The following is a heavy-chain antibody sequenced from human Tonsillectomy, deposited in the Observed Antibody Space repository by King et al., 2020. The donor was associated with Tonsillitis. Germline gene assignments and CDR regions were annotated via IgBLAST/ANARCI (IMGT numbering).Heavy chain of an antibody. D-gene: IGHD3-22*01. V-gene: IGHV3-49*04. CDR1: GFTFGDYA. CDR2: IRSKAFGATT. J-gene: IGHJ4*02. CDR3: TRVSTMIVVVPDY. Sequence: VQLVESGGGLVQPGRSLRLSCTASGFTFGDYAMSWVRQAPGKGLEWISFIRSKAFGATTEYAASLKGRFTISRDDSESIAYLQMNSLTTEDTAVYFCTRVSTMIVVVPDYWGQGTLVTVSS.